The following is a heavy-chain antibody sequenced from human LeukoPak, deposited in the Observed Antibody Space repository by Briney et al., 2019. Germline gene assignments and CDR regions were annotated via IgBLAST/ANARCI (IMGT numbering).Heavy chain of an antibody. CDR1: GFSFSNYY. Sequence: GGSLRLSCEASGFSFSNYYMSWVRQAPGKGLEWLSHINGRGGIINYADSVKGRFTISRDNARNSLDLHMSSLGAEDTAVYYCAREGDGSRYYFDYWGQGILVTVSS. D-gene: IGHD2-21*01. J-gene: IGHJ4*02. CDR2: INGRGGII. CDR3: AREGDGSRYYFDY. V-gene: IGHV3-11*04.